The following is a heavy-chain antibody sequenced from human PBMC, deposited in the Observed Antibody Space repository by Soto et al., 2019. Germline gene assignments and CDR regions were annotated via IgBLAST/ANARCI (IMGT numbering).Heavy chain of an antibody. V-gene: IGHV3-30*18. CDR2: VSYDGNNE. CDR3: AKSKSGVGPFQLQSFFGY. J-gene: IGHJ4*02. CDR1: GFSFSSYG. D-gene: IGHD4-4*01. Sequence: QGQLVESGGGVVQPGGSLRLSCEASGFSFSSYGMHWVRQAPGKGLEWVAVVSYDGNNEYYVDSVKGRFTTSRDNSKNTVFLQTNSLRPEDTAVYYCAKSKSGVGPFQLQSFFGYWGQGSLVTVSS.